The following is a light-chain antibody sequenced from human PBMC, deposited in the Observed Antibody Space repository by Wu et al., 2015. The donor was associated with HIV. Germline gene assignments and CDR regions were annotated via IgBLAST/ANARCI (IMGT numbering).Light chain of an antibody. CDR2: DAS. Sequence: VVLTQSPVTLSLSPGDRATLFCRANQNVDDSLAWYQHKPGRAPRILIYDASTRATGISARFAGTGSGTDFTLIINGLESEDSAVYYCQQYGRSPQTFGQGTKVEIK. CDR1: QNVDDS. CDR3: QQYGRSPQT. J-gene: IGKJ1*01. V-gene: IGKV3-11*01.